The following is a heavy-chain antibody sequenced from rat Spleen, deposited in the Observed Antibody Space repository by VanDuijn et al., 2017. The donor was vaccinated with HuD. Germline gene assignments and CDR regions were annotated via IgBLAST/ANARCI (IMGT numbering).Heavy chain of an antibody. V-gene: IGHV1-43*01. Sequence: QVQLQQSGAELAKPGSSVKISCKASGYTFTSYYISWMKQTTGQGLECIGYINTGSGGTYYNEKFKGKATLTVDKSSSTAFMHLSSLTPDNTAVYYCARYYGSYTPFAYWGQGTLVTVSS. CDR3: ARYYGSYTPFAY. CDR1: GYTFTSYY. CDR2: INTGSGGT. J-gene: IGHJ3*01. D-gene: IGHD1-2*01.